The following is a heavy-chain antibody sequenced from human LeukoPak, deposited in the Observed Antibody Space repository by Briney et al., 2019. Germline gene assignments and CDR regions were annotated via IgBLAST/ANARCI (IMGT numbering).Heavy chain of an antibody. CDR2: INSDGSST. CDR3: ARSRAMDY. J-gene: IGHJ4*02. CDR1: GFTFSSYW. D-gene: IGHD2-2*01. V-gene: IGHV3-74*01. Sequence: GGSLRLSCAASGFTFSSYWMHWVRQAPGEGLVWISRINSDGSSTSYVDSVKGRFTISRDNAKNTLYLQMNSLRAEDTAVYYCARSRAMDYWGQGTLVTVSS.